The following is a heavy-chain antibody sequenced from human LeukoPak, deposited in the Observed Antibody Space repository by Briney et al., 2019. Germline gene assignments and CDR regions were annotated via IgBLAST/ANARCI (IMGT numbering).Heavy chain of an antibody. CDR3: ARVSTGTSFDY. D-gene: IGHD1-1*01. Sequence: GASVKVSCKASGYTFTDSYMHWVRQAPGQGLEWMGWINPNSGVTHYAQRFQGRVTMTRDTSISTAYMELNRLRSDDTAVYYCARVSTGTSFDYWGQGTPVTVSS. J-gene: IGHJ4*02. V-gene: IGHV1-2*02. CDR2: INPNSGVT. CDR1: GYTFTDSY.